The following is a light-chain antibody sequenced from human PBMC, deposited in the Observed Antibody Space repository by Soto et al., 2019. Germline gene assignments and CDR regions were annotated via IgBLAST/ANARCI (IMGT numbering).Light chain of an antibody. Sequence: QSALTQPASVSGSPGQSITISCTGTSSDVGNYNYVSWYQQHPGKAPKLMIHEVTNRPSGVSNRCSGSNSGNTASLTISGLQAEDEADYFCTSYTITSNWVFGGGTKLTVL. V-gene: IGLV2-14*01. CDR1: SSDVGNYNY. CDR3: TSYTITSNWV. CDR2: EVT. J-gene: IGLJ3*02.